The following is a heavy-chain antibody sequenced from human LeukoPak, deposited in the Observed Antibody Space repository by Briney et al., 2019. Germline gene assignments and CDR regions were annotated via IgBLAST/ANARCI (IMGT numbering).Heavy chain of an antibody. CDR3: ARGLTIWFGESDDAFDI. CDR2: INHSGRT. CDR1: GGSFSGYY. V-gene: IGHV4-34*01. Sequence: SETLSLTCAVYGGSFSGYYWSWIRQPPGKGLEWIGEINHSGRTNYNPSLKSRVTISVDTSKNQFSLKLSSVTAADTAVYYCARGLTIWFGESDDAFDIWGQGTMVTVSS. D-gene: IGHD3-10*01. J-gene: IGHJ3*02.